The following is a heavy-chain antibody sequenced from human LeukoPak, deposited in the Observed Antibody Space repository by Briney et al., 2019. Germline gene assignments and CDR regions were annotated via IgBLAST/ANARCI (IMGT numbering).Heavy chain of an antibody. V-gene: IGHV1-45*02. CDR2: ITPFNGNT. CDR3: AMENSSGLDY. CDR1: GYTFTYRY. D-gene: IGHD6-25*01. J-gene: IGHJ4*02. Sequence: ASVKVSCKASGYTFTYRYLHWVRRAPGQALEWMGWITPFNGNTNYAQKFQDRVTITRDRSMSTAYMELSSLRSEDTAMYYCAMENSSGLDYWGQGTLVTASS.